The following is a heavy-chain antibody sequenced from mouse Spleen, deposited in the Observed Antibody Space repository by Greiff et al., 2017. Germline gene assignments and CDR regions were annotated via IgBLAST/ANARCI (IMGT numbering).Heavy chain of an antibody. J-gene: IGHJ1*03. CDR2: INPSNGGT. V-gene: IGHV1-53*01. CDR3: ARGTVVATDWYFDV. CDR1: GYTFTSYW. Sequence: QVQLQQPGTELVKPGASVKLSCKASGYTFTSYWMHWVQQRPGQGLEWIGNINPSNGGTNYNEKFKSKATLTVDKSSSTAYMQLSSLTAEDSAVYYCARGTVVATDWYFDVGGTGTTVTVSS. D-gene: IGHD1-1*01.